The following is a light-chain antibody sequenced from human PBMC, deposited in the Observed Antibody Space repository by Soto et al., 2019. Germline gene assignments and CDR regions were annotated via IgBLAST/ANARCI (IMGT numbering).Light chain of an antibody. J-gene: IGKJ1*01. CDR2: AAS. CDR3: LLDFGYFWA. Sequence: AIQLTQSPSSLSASVGDRVTITCRASQAIRSALGWYQQKPGKVPKLLIYAASTLQSGVPSRFSGSGFGTDFTLTISRLQPEDFATYYCLLDFGYFWAFGQGTKVEIK. V-gene: IGKV1-6*01. CDR1: QAIRSA.